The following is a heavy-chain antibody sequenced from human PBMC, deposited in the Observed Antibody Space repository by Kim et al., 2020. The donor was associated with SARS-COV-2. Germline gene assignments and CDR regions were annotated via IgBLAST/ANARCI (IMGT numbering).Heavy chain of an antibody. D-gene: IGHD3-16*01. CDR2: ISGSGGST. CDR3: ANGGTQYVTPYYYYGMDV. Sequence: GGSLRLSCAASGFTFSSYAMCWVRQAPGKGLEWVSAISGSGGSTYYADSVKGRFTISRDNSKNTLYLQMNSLRAEDTAVYYCANGGTQYVTPYYYYGMDVWGQGTTVTVSS. V-gene: IGHV3-23*01. CDR1: GFTFSSYA. J-gene: IGHJ6*02.